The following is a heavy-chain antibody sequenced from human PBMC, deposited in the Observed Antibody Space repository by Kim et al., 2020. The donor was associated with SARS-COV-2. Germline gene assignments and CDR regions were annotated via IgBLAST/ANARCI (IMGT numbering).Heavy chain of an antibody. CDR3: ARRDYCGGDCSPGWFDP. D-gene: IGHD2-21*02. CDR1: GYSFTSYW. CDR2: IDPSDSYT. J-gene: IGHJ5*02. Sequence: GESLKISCKGSGYSFTSYWISWVRQMPGKGLEWMGRIDPSDSYTNYSPSFQGHVTISADKSISTAYLQWSSLKASDTAMYYCARRDYCGGDCSPGWFDPWGQGTLVTVSS. V-gene: IGHV5-10-1*01.